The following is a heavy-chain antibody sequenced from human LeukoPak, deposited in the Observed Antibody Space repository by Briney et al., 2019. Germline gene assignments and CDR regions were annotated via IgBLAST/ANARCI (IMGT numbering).Heavy chain of an antibody. D-gene: IGHD6-19*01. CDR3: ARVTSAVAGRDH. Sequence: GASVKVSCKASGYTFTSYDINWVRQATGQGLEWMGWMNPNSGNTGYVQKFQGRVTITRNTSISTAYMELSSLRSEDTAVYYCARVTSAVAGRDHWGQGTLATVSS. V-gene: IGHV1-8*03. J-gene: IGHJ4*02. CDR1: GYTFTSYD. CDR2: MNPNSGNT.